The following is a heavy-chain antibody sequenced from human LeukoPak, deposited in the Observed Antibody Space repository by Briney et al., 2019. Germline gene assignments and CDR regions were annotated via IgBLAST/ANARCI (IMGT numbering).Heavy chain of an antibody. CDR1: GFTFSSYA. Sequence: PGGSLKLSCAASGFTFSSYAMSWVRQAPGKGLEWVSAISGSGGSTYYADSVKGRFTISRDNSKNTLYLQMNSLRAEDTAVYYCAKESYGDYGKGMVYWGQGTLVTVSS. J-gene: IGHJ4*02. CDR2: ISGSGGST. CDR3: AKESYGDYGKGMVY. D-gene: IGHD4-17*01. V-gene: IGHV3-23*01.